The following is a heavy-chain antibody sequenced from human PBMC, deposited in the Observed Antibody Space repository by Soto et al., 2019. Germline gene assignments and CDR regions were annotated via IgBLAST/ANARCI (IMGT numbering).Heavy chain of an antibody. D-gene: IGHD2-2*01. J-gene: IGHJ5*02. CDR1: GYTFTSYG. CDR2: ISAYNGNT. Sequence: GASVKVSCKASGYTFTSYGISWVRQAPGQGLEWMGWISAYNGNTNYAQKLQGRVTMTTDTSTSTAYMELRSLRSDDTAVYYCARDTTVAVVPDAKNCFDTWGQGTLVTVSS. V-gene: IGHV1-18*04. CDR3: ARDTTVAVVPDAKNCFDT.